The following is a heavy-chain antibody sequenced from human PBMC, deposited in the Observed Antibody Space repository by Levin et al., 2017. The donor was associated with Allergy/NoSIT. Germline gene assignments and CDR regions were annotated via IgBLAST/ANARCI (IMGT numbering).Heavy chain of an antibody. J-gene: IGHJ4*02. CDR2: IYYSGST. D-gene: IGHD2-2*03. V-gene: IGHV4-31*03. Sequence: SETLSLTCTVSGGSISGGGYHWTWIRQHPEKGLEWIGYIYYSGSTFYNPSLKSRLMISVDTSKNQFSLNVSSVTAADTAVYYWAREDGSTFDYRGQGALVTVAS. CDR1: GGSISGGGYH. CDR3: AREDGSTFDY.